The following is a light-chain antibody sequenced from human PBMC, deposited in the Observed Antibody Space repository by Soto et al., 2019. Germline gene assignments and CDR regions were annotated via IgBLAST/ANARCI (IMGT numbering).Light chain of an antibody. CDR1: HNITSY. Sequence: DIQMTQSPSSLSASVGDRVTIACRASHNITSYLNWYQQRPGKAPKLLIHAASNLHSGVPSRFSGGGSGTEFTLTISGLQPEDFSTYHCQQPSDTPQFAFGGGTKVEI. V-gene: IGKV1-39*01. CDR2: AAS. CDR3: QQPSDTPQFA. J-gene: IGKJ4*01.